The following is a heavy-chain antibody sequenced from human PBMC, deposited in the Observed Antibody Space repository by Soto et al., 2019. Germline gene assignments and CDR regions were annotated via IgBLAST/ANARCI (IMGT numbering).Heavy chain of an antibody. CDR1: GGSISSGDYY. CDR2: IYYSGST. CDR3: AREYYYDSSGCTFDY. Sequence: NPSETLSLTCTVSGGSISSGDYYWSWIRQPPGKGLEWIGYIYYSGSTYYNPSLKSRVTISVDTSKNQFSLKLSSVTAADTAVYYCAREYYYDSSGCTFDYWGQGTLVTAPQ. V-gene: IGHV4-30-4*01. J-gene: IGHJ4*02. D-gene: IGHD3-22*01.